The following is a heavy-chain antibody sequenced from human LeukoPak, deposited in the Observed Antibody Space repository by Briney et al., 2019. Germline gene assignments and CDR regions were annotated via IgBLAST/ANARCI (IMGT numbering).Heavy chain of an antibody. D-gene: IGHD1-26*01. CDR3: ARAGRGYGMDV. V-gene: IGHV4-59*01. Sequence: SETLSLTCTVSGGSISSYYWSWIRQPPGKGLEWIGYIYYSGSTNYNPSLKSRVTISVDTSKNQFSLKLSSVTAADTAVYYCARAGRGYGMDVWGQGTTVTVSS. CDR2: IYYSGST. CDR1: GGSISSYY. J-gene: IGHJ6*02.